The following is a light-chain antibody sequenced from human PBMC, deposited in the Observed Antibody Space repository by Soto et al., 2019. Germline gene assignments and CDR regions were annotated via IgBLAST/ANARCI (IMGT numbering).Light chain of an antibody. V-gene: IGKV3-20*01. Sequence: EIVLTQSPGTLSLFPAERATLSCRASQSVSSNYLAWYQQKPGQAPRLLIYGTSSRATGIPDRFSGSGSGTDFSLTISRLEPEDSAVYFCQQYGRSPPITFGPGTRLEIK. CDR2: GTS. CDR3: QQYGRSPPIT. CDR1: QSVSSNY. J-gene: IGKJ5*01.